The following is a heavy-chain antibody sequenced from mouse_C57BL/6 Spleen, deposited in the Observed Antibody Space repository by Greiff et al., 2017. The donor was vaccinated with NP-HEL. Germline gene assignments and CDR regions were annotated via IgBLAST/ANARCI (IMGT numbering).Heavy chain of an antibody. CDR1: GYTFTSYT. CDR2: INPSSGYT. D-gene: IGHD2-2*01. CDR3: AKTDGYGYYAMDY. Sequence: VQLKQSGAELARPGASVKMSCKASGYTFTSYTMHWVKQRPGQGLEWIGYINPSSGYTKYNQKFKDKATLTADKSSSTAYMQLSSLTSEDSAVYYCAKTDGYGYYAMDYWGQGTSVTVSS. V-gene: IGHV1-4*01. J-gene: IGHJ4*01.